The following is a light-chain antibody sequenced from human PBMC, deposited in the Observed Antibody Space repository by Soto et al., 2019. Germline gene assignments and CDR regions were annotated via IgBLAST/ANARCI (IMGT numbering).Light chain of an antibody. CDR2: DAS. J-gene: IGKJ4*01. Sequence: EIVLTQSPATLSLSPGERATLSCRASQSISSHLVWYQQKPGQAPRLLMYDASNRATGIPARFSGSGSGTDFALSIGSLEPEECAGGYCQQRPRGPLTLGGGTKVEIK. CDR3: QQRPRGPLT. V-gene: IGKV3-11*01. CDR1: QSISSH.